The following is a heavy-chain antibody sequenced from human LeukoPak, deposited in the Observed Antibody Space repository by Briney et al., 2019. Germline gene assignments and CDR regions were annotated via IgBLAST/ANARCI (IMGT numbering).Heavy chain of an antibody. CDR3: ARCSGYSSSWYFGY. CDR1: GYTFTGYY. V-gene: IGHV1-2*02. D-gene: IGHD6-13*01. J-gene: IGHJ4*02. CDR2: TNPNSGGT. Sequence: ASVKVSCKASGYTFTGYYMHWVRQATEQGVEGVGWTNPNSGGTNYAQKFQGSVTMHRDTSISKAYMELSTLRSDDTAVYYCARCSGYSSSWYFGYWGQGTLVTVSS.